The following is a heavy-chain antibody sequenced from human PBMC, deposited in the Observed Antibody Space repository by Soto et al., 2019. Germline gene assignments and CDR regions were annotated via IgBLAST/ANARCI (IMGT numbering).Heavy chain of an antibody. Sequence: SETLSLTCTVSGGSIISYYWNWIRQPPGKGLEWIGYSYYSGSTNYNPSLKSRVTISLDTSKNQFSLKLSSVTAADTAVYYCARDGGSGSHYHYYFYYMDVWGKGTTVTVSS. V-gene: IGHV4-59*01. CDR3: ARDGGSGSHYHYYFYYMDV. J-gene: IGHJ6*03. D-gene: IGHD3-10*01. CDR2: SYYSGST. CDR1: GGSIISYY.